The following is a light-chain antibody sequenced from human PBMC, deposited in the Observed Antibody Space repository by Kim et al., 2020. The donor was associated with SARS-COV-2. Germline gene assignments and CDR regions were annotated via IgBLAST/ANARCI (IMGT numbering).Light chain of an antibody. CDR2: DVR. V-gene: IGLV2-14*04. J-gene: IGLJ1*01. CDR1: SRDVGYSNS. CDR3: NSHTTGSTYV. Sequence: GQSMTISYTGTSRDVGYSNSVSWYPQNPGRSPKLIMYDVRERASGVSNRFSSSQSGNTASLTISGLRAEDEADYYCNSHTTGSTYVLGSGTKVTVL.